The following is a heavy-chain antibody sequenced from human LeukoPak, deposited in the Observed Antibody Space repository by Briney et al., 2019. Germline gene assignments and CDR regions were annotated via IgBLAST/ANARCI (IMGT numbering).Heavy chain of an antibody. J-gene: IGHJ4*02. V-gene: IGHV1-18*01. D-gene: IGHD2-2*01. CDR2: ISAYNDNK. CDR3: ARGTGYQLPFDY. Sequence: ASVKPSCKASGYTFTSYGISWVRQAPGQGLEWMGWISAYNDNKNYAQKLQGRVTMSTDTSTSIAYMELRSLRSDDTVVYYCARGTGYQLPFDYWGQGTLVTVSS. CDR1: GYTFTSYG.